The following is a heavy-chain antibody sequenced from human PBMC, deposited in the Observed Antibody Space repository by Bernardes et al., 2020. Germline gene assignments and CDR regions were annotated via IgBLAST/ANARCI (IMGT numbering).Heavy chain of an antibody. J-gene: IGHJ6*03. CDR2: ISTYNGKT. CDR3: ARGPYGSGYYYYYLDV. CDR1: GYTFTSYG. Sequence: ASVKVSCKASGYTFTSYGISWVRQAPGQGLEWMGCISTYNGKTNYAHNLQGRVTMTTDTSASTAYMELRSLRSDDTAVYYCARGPYGSGYYYYYLDVWGKGTTVTVSS. V-gene: IGHV1-18*01. D-gene: IGHD3-10*01.